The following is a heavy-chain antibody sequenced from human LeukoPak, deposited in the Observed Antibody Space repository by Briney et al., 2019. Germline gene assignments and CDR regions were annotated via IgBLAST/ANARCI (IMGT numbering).Heavy chain of an antibody. J-gene: IGHJ4*02. CDR1: GFTFSSYS. CDR3: ANLYRSGWYFDY. V-gene: IGHV3-23*01. D-gene: IGHD6-19*01. Sequence: GGSLRLSCAASGFTFSSYSMNSVRQAPGKVLEWVSAISGSGGSTYYADSVKGRFTISRDNSKNTVFLQMDSQRAEDTAIYYCANLYRSGWYFDYWGQGTLVTVSS. CDR2: ISGSGGST.